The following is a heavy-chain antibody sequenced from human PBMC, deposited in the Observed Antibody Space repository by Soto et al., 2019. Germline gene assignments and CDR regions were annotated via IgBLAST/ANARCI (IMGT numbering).Heavy chain of an antibody. V-gene: IGHV4-30-2*01. D-gene: IGHD3-16*02. CDR1: GGSISSGGYS. Sequence: PSETLSLTCAVSGGSISSGGYSWSWIRQPPGKGLEWIGYIYHSGSTYYNPSLKSRVTISVDRSKNQFSLKLSSVTAADTAVYYCARKGLSSNWFDPWGQGTLVTVSP. CDR3: ARKGLSSNWFDP. J-gene: IGHJ5*02. CDR2: IYHSGST.